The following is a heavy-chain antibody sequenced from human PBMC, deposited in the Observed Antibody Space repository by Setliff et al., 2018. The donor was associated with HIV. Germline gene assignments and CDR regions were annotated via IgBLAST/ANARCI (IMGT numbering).Heavy chain of an antibody. Sequence: PSETLSLTCAVYGVSFSGYYWTWIRQPPGKGLEWIADINHKTNANYNPSLKSRVIISVDTSKNQFSLNLTSVTAADTGLYFCARAVYGGTYSWFDSWGQGSLVTVSS. V-gene: IGHV4-34*01. D-gene: IGHD1-26*01. CDR3: ARAVYGGTYSWFDS. CDR1: GVSFSGYY. J-gene: IGHJ5*01. CDR2: INHKTNA.